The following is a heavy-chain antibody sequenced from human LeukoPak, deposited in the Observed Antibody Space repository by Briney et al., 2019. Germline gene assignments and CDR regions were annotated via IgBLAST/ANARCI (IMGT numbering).Heavy chain of an antibody. Sequence: AASVKVSCKASGGTFGNYGITWVRQAPGQGLEWMGGLIPALGTANFPPRFQGRVTMTTDHSKTTAYMEVSRLTSEDTAIYYCARERLARGADYWYFDLWGRGTLVTVSS. V-gene: IGHV1-69*05. D-gene: IGHD3-10*01. CDR2: LIPALGTA. CDR1: GGTFGNYG. J-gene: IGHJ2*01. CDR3: ARERLARGADYWYFDL.